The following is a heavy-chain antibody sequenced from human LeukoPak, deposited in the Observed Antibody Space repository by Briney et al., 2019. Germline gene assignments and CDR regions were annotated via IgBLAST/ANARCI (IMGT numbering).Heavy chain of an antibody. J-gene: IGHJ4*02. D-gene: IGHD5-18*01. CDR3: ARGGATQLWFPSPFFDY. V-gene: IGHV3-74*01. CDR2: INSDGSST. Sequence: PVGSLRLSCAASGFTFSSYWMHWVRQAPGKGLVWVSRINSDGSSTSYADSVKGRFTISRDNAKNTLYLQMNSLRAEDTAVYYCARGGATQLWFPSPFFDYWGQGTLVTVSS. CDR1: GFTFSSYW.